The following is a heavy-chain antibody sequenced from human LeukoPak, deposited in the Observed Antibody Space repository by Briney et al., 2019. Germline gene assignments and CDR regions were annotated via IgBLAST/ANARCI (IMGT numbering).Heavy chain of an antibody. J-gene: IGHJ5*02. CDR1: GGSISSSNW. Sequence: PSETLSLTCAVSGGSISSSNWWSWVRQPPGKGLEWIGEIYHSGSTNYNPSLKSRVTISVDKSKNQFSLKLSSVTAADTAVYYCARQITMVREVINWFDPWGQGTLVTVSS. CDR3: ARQITMVREVINWFDP. D-gene: IGHD3-10*01. CDR2: IYHSGST. V-gene: IGHV4-4*02.